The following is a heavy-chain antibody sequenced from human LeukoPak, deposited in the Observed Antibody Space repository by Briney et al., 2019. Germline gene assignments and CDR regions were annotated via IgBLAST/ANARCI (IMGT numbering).Heavy chain of an antibody. CDR3: ARELGVLWFGESPHGY. Sequence: GGSLRLSCAASGFTFSSYSMNWVRQAPGKGLEWVSYISSSSSTIYYADSVKGRFTISRDNAKNSLYLQMNSLRAEDTAVYYCARELGVLWFGESPHGYWGQGTLVTVSS. D-gene: IGHD3-10*01. CDR2: ISSSSSTI. J-gene: IGHJ4*02. V-gene: IGHV3-48*04. CDR1: GFTFSSYS.